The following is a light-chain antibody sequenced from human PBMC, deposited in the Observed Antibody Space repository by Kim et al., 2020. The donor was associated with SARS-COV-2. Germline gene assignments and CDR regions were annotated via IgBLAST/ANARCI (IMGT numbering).Light chain of an antibody. V-gene: IGKV3-15*01. CDR3: QQYNNWPYT. Sequence: VSPGERATLSCRASQSVSSNLAWYQQKPGQAPRLLIYGASTRATGIPARFSGSGSGTEFTLTISSLQSEDFAVYYWQQYNNWPYTFGQGTKLEI. CDR2: GAS. J-gene: IGKJ2*01. CDR1: QSVSSN.